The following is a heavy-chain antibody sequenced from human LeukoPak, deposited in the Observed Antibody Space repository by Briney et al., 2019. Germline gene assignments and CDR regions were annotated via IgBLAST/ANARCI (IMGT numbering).Heavy chain of an antibody. J-gene: IGHJ4*02. D-gene: IGHD1-7*01. CDR3: ARDSSITGTTTFDY. V-gene: IGHV4-59*01. Sequence: SETLSLTCTVSGSSISSYYWSWIRQPPGKGLEWIGYIYYSGSTNYNPSLKSRVTISVDTSKNQFSLKLSSVTAADTAVYYCARDSSITGTTTFDYWGQGTLVTVSS. CDR1: GSSISSYY. CDR2: IYYSGST.